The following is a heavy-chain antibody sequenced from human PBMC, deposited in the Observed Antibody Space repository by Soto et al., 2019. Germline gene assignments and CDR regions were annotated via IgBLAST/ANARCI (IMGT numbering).Heavy chain of an antibody. D-gene: IGHD3-16*02. J-gene: IGHJ4*02. Sequence: SETLSLTCAVYGGSFSGYYWSWIRQPPGKGLEWIGEINHSGSTNYNPSLKSRVTISVDTSKNQFSLKLSSVTAADTAVYYCARGWTPYYDYIWGSYRSTGFDYWGQGTLVTVSS. V-gene: IGHV4-34*01. CDR1: GGSFSGYY. CDR2: INHSGST. CDR3: ARGWTPYYDYIWGSYRSTGFDY.